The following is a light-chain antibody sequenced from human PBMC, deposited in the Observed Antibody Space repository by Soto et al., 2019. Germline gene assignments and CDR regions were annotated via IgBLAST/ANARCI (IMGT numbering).Light chain of an antibody. CDR3: HLYNRSPYN. Sequence: EIVLTQSPGTLSFSPGERATLSCRAIQSVNNNYLAWYQQKPGQAPSLLIYGASTRATGISDRFSGSGSGTDFTLTIRRLEPEDVGVFYCHLYNRSPYNFGQGTKLEIK. CDR1: QSVNNNY. J-gene: IGKJ2*01. CDR2: GAS. V-gene: IGKV3-20*01.